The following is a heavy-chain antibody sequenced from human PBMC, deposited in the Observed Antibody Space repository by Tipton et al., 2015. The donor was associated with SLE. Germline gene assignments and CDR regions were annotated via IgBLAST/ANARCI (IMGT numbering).Heavy chain of an antibody. CDR3: AREGLGTSYYCYMDV. CDR2: ISYSGSS. CDR1: GDSISSYH. V-gene: IGHV4-59*01. J-gene: IGHJ6*03. D-gene: IGHD1-26*01. Sequence: TLSLTCTVSGDSISSYHWSWIRQSPGKGLEWIGDISYSGSSNYKTSLKSRVTISVDTSKNQFSLKLSSVTAADTAVYYCAREGLGTSYYCYMDVWGKGTPVVVSS.